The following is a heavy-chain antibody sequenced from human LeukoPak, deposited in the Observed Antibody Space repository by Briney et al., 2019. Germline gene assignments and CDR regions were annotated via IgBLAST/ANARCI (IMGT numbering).Heavy chain of an antibody. D-gene: IGHD1-20*01. CDR3: VREGISGATSNYYYYGMDV. CDR2: ANEDGSQR. CDR1: GFTFSNYW. Sequence: GGSLRLSCAASGFTFSNYWMTWVRQASGKGLEWVANANEDGSQRYYVDSVKGRFTISRDNTKQTLYLQMNSLRAEDTAVYYCVREGISGATSNYYYYGMDVWGQGTTVTVSS. J-gene: IGHJ6*02. V-gene: IGHV3-7*01.